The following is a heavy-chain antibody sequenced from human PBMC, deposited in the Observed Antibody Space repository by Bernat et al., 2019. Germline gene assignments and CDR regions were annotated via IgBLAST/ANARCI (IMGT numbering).Heavy chain of an antibody. J-gene: IGHJ6*02. Sequence: QVQLVQSGAEVKKPGSSVKVSCKASGGTFSSYAISWVRQAPGQGLEWMGRIIPILGIANYAQKFQGRVTITADKSTSTAYMELSSLRSEDTAVYYCARTIVGATPDDYCYGMDVWGQGTTVTVSS. CDR2: IIPILGIA. CDR3: ARTIVGATPDDYCYGMDV. D-gene: IGHD1-26*01. CDR1: GGTFSSYA. V-gene: IGHV1-69*04.